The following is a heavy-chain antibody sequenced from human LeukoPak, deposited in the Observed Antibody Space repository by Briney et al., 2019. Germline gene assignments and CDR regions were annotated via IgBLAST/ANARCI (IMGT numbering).Heavy chain of an antibody. CDR1: GGSFSGYY. V-gene: IGHV4-34*01. Sequence: SETLSLTCAVYGGSFSGYYWSWIRQPPGKGLEWIGEINHSGSTNYNPSLKSRVTISVDTSKNQFSLKLSPVTAADTAVYYCARGLATYNWFDPWGQGTLVTVSS. J-gene: IGHJ5*02. D-gene: IGHD1-26*01. CDR2: INHSGST. CDR3: ARGLATYNWFDP.